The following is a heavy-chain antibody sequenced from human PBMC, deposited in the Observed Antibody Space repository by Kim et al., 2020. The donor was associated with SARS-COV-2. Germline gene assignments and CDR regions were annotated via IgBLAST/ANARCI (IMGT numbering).Heavy chain of an antibody. Sequence: GGSLRLSCAASGFTFSSYAMSWVRQAPGKGLEWVSAISGSGGSTYYADSVKGRFTISRDNSKNTLYLQMNSLRAEDTAVYYCAKAYYYGSGSFIDAFDIWGQGTMVTVSS. CDR3: AKAYYYGSGSFIDAFDI. D-gene: IGHD3-10*01. J-gene: IGHJ3*02. CDR1: GFTFSSYA. V-gene: IGHV3-23*01. CDR2: ISGSGGST.